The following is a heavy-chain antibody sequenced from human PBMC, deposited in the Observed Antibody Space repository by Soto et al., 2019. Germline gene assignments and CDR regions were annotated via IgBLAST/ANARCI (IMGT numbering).Heavy chain of an antibody. V-gene: IGHV3-7*01. CDR2: IKQDGSEK. CDR1: SGFTFRSYW. D-gene: IGHD6-19*01. CDR3: AGGGGWESDS. Sequence: EVQLVESGGGLVQPGGSLRLSCAASSGFTFRSYWMHWVRQAPGKGLEWVANIKQDGSEKNYGDSVKGRFTISRDNAKNSLYLQMNGLRADDTAVYYCAGGGGWESDSWGQGTLVIVSS. J-gene: IGHJ4*02.